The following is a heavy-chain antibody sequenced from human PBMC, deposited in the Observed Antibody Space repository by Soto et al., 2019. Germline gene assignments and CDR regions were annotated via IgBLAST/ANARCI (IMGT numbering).Heavy chain of an antibody. CDR2: ISYDGSNK. CDR1: GLTFSSYG. J-gene: IGHJ6*02. Sequence: PGGSLRLSCAASGLTFSSYGMHWVRQAPGKGLEWVAVISYDGSNKYYADSVKGRFTISRDNSKNTLYLQMNSLRAEDTAVYYCAKGDGVCYVWGQGTTVTVSS. V-gene: IGHV3-30*18. D-gene: IGHD2-8*01. CDR3: AKGDGVCYV.